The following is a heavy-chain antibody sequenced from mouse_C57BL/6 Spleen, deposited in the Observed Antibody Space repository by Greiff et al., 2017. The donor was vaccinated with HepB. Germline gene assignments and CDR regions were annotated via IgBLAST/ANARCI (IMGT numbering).Heavy chain of an antibody. D-gene: IGHD2-1*01. Sequence: VMLVESGAELVRPGTSVKMSCKASGYTFTNYWIGWAKQRPGHGLEWIGDIYPGGGYTNYNEKFKGKATLTADKSSSTAYMQFSSLTSEDSAIYYCARESDLLGDYWGQGTTLTVSS. J-gene: IGHJ2*01. V-gene: IGHV1-63*01. CDR1: GYTFTNYW. CDR2: IYPGGGYT. CDR3: ARESDLLGDY.